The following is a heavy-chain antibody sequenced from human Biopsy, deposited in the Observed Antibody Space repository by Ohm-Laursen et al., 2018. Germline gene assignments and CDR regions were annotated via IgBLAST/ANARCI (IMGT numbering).Heavy chain of an antibody. CDR2: IDWDDAK. Sequence: TQTLTLTCTLSGFSLNTRGMSVTWIRQPPGKALEWLARIDWDDAKFYNGSLKTRLTISKDTSENHVVLTPSDVDPVDTATYYCARIPILVVPAAIVYRHRRHLQGLDVWGQGTTVIVSS. J-gene: IGHJ6*02. V-gene: IGHV2-70*16. D-gene: IGHD2-2*02. CDR3: ARIPILVVPAAIVYRHRRHLQGLDV. CDR1: GFSLNTRGMS.